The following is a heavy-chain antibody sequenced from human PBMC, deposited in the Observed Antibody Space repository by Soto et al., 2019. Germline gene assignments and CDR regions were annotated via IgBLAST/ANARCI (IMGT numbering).Heavy chain of an antibody. CDR2: ISAYNGNT. V-gene: IGHV1-18*01. Sequence: QVQLVQSGAEVKKPGTSVKVSCKASGYTFTSNGISWVRQAPGQGLEWMGWISAYNGNTNYAQKLQGRVTMTRDPDTSIDYAEVSDLRSDDRAVQYCASDGYGDYGYWGQGSLVTGSS. CDR3: ASDGYGDYGY. CDR1: GYTFTSNG. D-gene: IGHD4-17*01. J-gene: IGHJ4*02.